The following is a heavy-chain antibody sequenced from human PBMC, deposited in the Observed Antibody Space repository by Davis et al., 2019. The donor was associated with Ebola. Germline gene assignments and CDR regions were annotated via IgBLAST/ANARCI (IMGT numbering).Heavy chain of an antibody. Sequence: GESLKISCAASELGFSDYWRNWVRKAQGKGLEWVAAINQDGGTKYYVDSVKGRFTISRDNAKNSVYLQMNRLRAEDTAVYYCARDRGHCSYDSWGQGTLVTVSS. D-gene: IGHD3-16*01. CDR3: ARDRGHCSYDS. CDR1: ELGFSDYW. V-gene: IGHV3-7*01. CDR2: INQDGGTK. J-gene: IGHJ5*02.